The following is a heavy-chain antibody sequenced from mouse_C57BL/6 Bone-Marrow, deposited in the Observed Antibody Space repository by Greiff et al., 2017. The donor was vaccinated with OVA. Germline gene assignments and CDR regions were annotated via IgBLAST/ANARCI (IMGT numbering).Heavy chain of an antibody. CDR2: IYPYNGVS. J-gene: IGHJ4*01. CDR1: GYSFTGYY. Sequence: EVQVVESGPELVKPGASVKISCKASGYSFTGYYMHWVKQSHGNILDWIGYIYPYNGVSSYNQKFKGKATFTVDKSSSTAYMELRSLTSEDSAVYYCARWVYYDYDDAMDYWGQGTSVTVSS. V-gene: IGHV1-31*01. CDR3: ARWVYYDYDDAMDY. D-gene: IGHD2-4*01.